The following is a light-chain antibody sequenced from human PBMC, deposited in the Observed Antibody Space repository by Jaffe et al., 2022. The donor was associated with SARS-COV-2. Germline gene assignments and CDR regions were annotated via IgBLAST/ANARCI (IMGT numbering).Light chain of an antibody. V-gene: IGKV1-5*03. Sequence: DIQMTQFPSTLSASVGDTVTITCRASQTIRGWLAWYQKKPGIAPKLLIYRASTLAIGVPSRFSGSGSETDFTLTISSLQPDDFATYYCQQYETFSTFGQGTKVEIK. CDR3: QQYETFST. J-gene: IGKJ1*01. CDR2: RAS. CDR1: QTIRGW.